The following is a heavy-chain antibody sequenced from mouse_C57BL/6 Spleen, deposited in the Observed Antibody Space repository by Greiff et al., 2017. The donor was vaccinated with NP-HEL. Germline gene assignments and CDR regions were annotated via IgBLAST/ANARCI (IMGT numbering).Heavy chain of an antibody. J-gene: IGHJ3*01. CDR3: ARSATVVEDPFAY. Sequence: EVQLQQSGPELVKPGASVKISCKASGYTFTDYYMNWVKQSHGKSLEWIGDINPNNGGTSYNQKFKGKATLTVDKSSSTAYMELRSLTSEDSAVYYCARSATVVEDPFAYWGQGTLVTVSA. CDR2: INPNNGGT. V-gene: IGHV1-26*01. CDR1: GYTFTDYY. D-gene: IGHD1-1*01.